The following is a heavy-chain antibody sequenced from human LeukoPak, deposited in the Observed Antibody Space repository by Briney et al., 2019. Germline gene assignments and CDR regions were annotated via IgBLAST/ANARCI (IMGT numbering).Heavy chain of an antibody. Sequence: PGGSLRLSCAASGFTFSSYAMSWVRQAPGKGLKWVSAISGSGGSTYYADSVKGRFTISRDNSKNTLYLQMNSLRAEDTAVYYCAKDPTYWLVPHAFDIWGQGTMVTVSS. CDR2: ISGSGGST. D-gene: IGHD6-19*01. J-gene: IGHJ3*02. CDR1: GFTFSSYA. CDR3: AKDPTYWLVPHAFDI. V-gene: IGHV3-23*01.